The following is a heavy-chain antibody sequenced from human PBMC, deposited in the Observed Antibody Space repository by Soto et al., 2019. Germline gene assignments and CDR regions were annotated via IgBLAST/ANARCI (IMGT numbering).Heavy chain of an antibody. V-gene: IGHV4-31*03. Sequence: SETLSLTCTVSGGSISSGGYYWSWIRQHPGKGLEWIGYIYYSGSTYYNPSLKSRVTISVDTSENQFSLKLSSVTAADTAVYYCARDCSSTSCSRGYYYGMDVWGQGTTVTVSS. D-gene: IGHD2-2*01. CDR3: ARDCSSTSCSRGYYYGMDV. CDR2: IYYSGST. J-gene: IGHJ6*02. CDR1: GGSISSGGYY.